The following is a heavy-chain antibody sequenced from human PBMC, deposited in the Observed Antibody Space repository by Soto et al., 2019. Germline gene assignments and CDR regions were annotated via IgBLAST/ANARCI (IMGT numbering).Heavy chain of an antibody. V-gene: IGHV3-66*01. CDR1: GFSVTSDY. CDR3: AGGEKAVAGLFDY. CDR2: IYSGGST. J-gene: IGHJ4*02. D-gene: IGHD6-19*01. Sequence: EVQLVESGGGLVQPGGSLRLSCAASGFSVTSDYMSWVRQAPGKGLEWVSLIYSGGSTYYADSVKVRFAISRDTSKNTLYLQMNSLGAEDTAVYYCAGGEKAVAGLFDYWGQGTLVTVSS.